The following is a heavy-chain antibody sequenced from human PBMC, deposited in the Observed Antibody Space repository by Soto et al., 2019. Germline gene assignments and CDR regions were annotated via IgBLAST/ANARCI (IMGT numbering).Heavy chain of an antibody. CDR3: ARQGSHFDRNSFGY. CDR2: INPGDSET. D-gene: IGHD3-22*01. CDR1: GYSFSNYW. J-gene: IGHJ4*02. V-gene: IGHV5-51*01. Sequence: PGESLKISCKGSGYSFSNYWIGWVRQMPGKGLEWMGVINPGDSETRFSPSFQGQVTISADKSIYTAYLQWRSLKASDSAMYYCARQGSHFDRNSFGYWGQGTLVTVSS.